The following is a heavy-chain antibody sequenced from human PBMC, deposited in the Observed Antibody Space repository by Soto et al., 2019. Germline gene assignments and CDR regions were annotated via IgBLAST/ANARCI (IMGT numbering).Heavy chain of an antibody. CDR2: INPNSGGT. J-gene: IGHJ4*02. D-gene: IGHD3-3*01. Sequence: ASVKVSCKASGYTFTGYYMHWVRQAPGQGLEWMGWINPNSGGTNYAQKFQGWVTMTRDASISTAYMELSRLRSDDTAVYYCARGFRTRRITIFGVATGFDYWGQGTLVTVSS. CDR1: GYTFTGYY. V-gene: IGHV1-2*04. CDR3: ARGFRTRRITIFGVATGFDY.